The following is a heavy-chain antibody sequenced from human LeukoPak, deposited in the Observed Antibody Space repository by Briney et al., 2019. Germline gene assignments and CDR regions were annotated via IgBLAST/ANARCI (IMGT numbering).Heavy chain of an antibody. D-gene: IGHD3-3*01. CDR1: GYSITNGYY. Sequence: SSETLSLTCDVSGYSITNGYYWGWIRQPPGKGLQWIGSIHHSGATSYNPSLKTRVTTSVDTSKNQFSLRLSSVTAADTAVYFCAVSFGGYDAGFYWGQGTLVTGSS. CDR3: AVSFGGYDAGFY. V-gene: IGHV4-38-2*01. CDR2: IHHSGAT. J-gene: IGHJ4*02.